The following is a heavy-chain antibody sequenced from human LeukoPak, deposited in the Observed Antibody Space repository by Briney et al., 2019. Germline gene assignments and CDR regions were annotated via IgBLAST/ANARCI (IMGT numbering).Heavy chain of an antibody. Sequence: GGSLRLSCVASGFTFDDYSMNWVRQPPGKGLEWISYISSTSSTIYYADSVKGRFTISRDNAKNSMYLQMNSLRAEDRAVYYCARDGGSSWYGAFDIWGQGTMVTVSS. J-gene: IGHJ3*02. CDR3: ARDGGSSWYGAFDI. CDR2: ISSTSSTI. V-gene: IGHV3-48*01. CDR1: GFTFDDYS. D-gene: IGHD6-13*01.